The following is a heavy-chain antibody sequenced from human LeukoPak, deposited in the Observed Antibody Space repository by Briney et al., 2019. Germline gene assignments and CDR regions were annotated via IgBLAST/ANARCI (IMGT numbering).Heavy chain of an antibody. D-gene: IGHD1-1*01. V-gene: IGHV1-69*13. CDR2: INPLFGIT. Sequence: ASVKVSCKAFGDTFNSYAITWVRQAPGQGVEGMGVINPLFGITNYAQNFQGRVTITADESTSTVYMELSSLRYEDTAVYYCARGNEKTYYYYYMDVWGKGTTVTISS. CDR3: ARGNEKTYYYYYMDV. J-gene: IGHJ6*03. CDR1: GDTFNSYA.